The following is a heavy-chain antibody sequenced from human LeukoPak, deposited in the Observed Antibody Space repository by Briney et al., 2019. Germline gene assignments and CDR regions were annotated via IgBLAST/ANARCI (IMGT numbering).Heavy chain of an antibody. CDR3: AREGVESGVTSLDY. J-gene: IGHJ4*02. D-gene: IGHD3-10*01. CDR1: GYSFTGYY. V-gene: IGHV1-2*02. CDR2: INPNSGGT. Sequence: GASVKVSCKASGYSFTGYYMHWVRQAPGQGLEWMGWINPNSGGTNYAQKFQGRVTMTRDTSISTAYMELSGLRSDDTAVYYCAREGVESGVTSLDYWGQGTLVTVSS.